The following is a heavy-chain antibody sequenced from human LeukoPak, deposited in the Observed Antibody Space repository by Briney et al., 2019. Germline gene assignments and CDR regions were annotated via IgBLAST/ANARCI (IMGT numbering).Heavy chain of an antibody. D-gene: IGHD6-13*01. CDR3: AKSSSWYEINYYFDY. J-gene: IGHJ4*02. CDR1: GFTFSSYA. V-gene: IGHV3-23*01. CDR2: ISGSGGST. Sequence: GGSLRLSCAASGFTFSSYAMSWVRQAPGKGLEWVSAISGSGGSTYYADSVKGRFTISRDNSKNTLYLQMNSLRAEDTAVYYCAKSSSWYEINYYFDYWGRGTLVTVSS.